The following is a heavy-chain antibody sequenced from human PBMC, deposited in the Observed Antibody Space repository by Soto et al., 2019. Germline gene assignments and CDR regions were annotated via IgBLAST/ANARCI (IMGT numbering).Heavy chain of an antibody. J-gene: IGHJ4*02. CDR3: AKDLGYSSGRTLDY. V-gene: IGHV3-23*01. CDR1: GFTFSSYA. CDR2: ISGSGGST. Sequence: HPGGSLRLSCAASGFTFSSYAMSWVRQAPGKGLEWVSAISGSGGSTYYADSVKGRFTISRDNSKNTLYLQMNSLRAEDTAVYYCAKDLGYSSGRTLDYWGQGTLVTVSS. D-gene: IGHD6-19*01.